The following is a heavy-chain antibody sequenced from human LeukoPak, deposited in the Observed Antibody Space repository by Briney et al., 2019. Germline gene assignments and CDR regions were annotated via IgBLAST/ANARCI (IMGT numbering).Heavy chain of an antibody. CDR3: AREDYYDSGSNDY. D-gene: IGHD3-22*01. CDR2: MNPNSGNT. CDR1: GYTFTGYY. V-gene: IGHV1-8*02. Sequence: ASVKVSCKASGYTFTGYYMHWVRQATGQGLEWMGWMNPNSGNTGYAQKFQGRVTMTRNTSISTAYMELSSLRSEDTAVYYCAREDYYDSGSNDYWGQGTLVTVSS. J-gene: IGHJ4*02.